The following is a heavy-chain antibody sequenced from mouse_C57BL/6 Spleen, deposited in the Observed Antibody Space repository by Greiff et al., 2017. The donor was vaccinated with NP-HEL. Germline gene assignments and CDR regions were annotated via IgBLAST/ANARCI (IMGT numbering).Heavy chain of an antibody. CDR2: IDPSDSYT. V-gene: IGHV1-69*01. Sequence: VQLQQPGAELVMPGASVKLSCKASGYTFTSYWMHWVKQRPGQGLEWIGEIDPSDSYTNYNQKFKGKSTLTVDTSSSTAYMQLSSLTSEDSAVYYCARGDGSRAMDYWGQGTSVTVSS. CDR3: ARGDGSRAMDY. CDR1: GYTFTSYW. D-gene: IGHD1-1*01. J-gene: IGHJ4*01.